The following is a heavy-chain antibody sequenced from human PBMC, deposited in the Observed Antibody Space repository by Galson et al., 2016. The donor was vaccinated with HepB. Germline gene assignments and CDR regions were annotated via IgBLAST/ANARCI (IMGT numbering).Heavy chain of an antibody. J-gene: IGHJ3*02. D-gene: IGHD3-16*01. Sequence: SETLSLTCNVSGGSISSSSFFWGWIRQPPGKGLEWIGSVYFSASTYYSPSLKRRLSISLDTSKSQFSLRLSSVTAADTALYYCARVNPLNGDYEGWAFDIWGQGTLVTVSS. CDR1: GGSISSSSFF. CDR2: VYFSAST. CDR3: ARVNPLNGDYEGWAFDI. V-gene: IGHV4-39*01.